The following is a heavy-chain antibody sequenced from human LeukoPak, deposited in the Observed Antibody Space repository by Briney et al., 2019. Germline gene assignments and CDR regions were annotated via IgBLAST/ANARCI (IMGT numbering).Heavy chain of an antibody. Sequence: PGGSLRLSCAASGFTFSSYGMHWVRQAPGKGLEWVAVIWYDGSNKYYADSVKGRFTISRDNSKNTLYLQMNSLRAEDTAVYYCAKDRERYSYAPHAFDIWGQGTMVTVSS. CDR1: GFTFSSYG. V-gene: IGHV3-33*06. D-gene: IGHD5-18*01. J-gene: IGHJ3*02. CDR3: AKDRERYSYAPHAFDI. CDR2: IWYDGSNK.